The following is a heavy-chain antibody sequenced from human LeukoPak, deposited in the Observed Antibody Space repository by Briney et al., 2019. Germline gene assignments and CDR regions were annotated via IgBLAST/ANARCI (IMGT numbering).Heavy chain of an antibody. CDR2: IYYSGST. V-gene: IGHV4-59*01. D-gene: IGHD6-19*01. CDR1: GGSISSYY. Sequence: PSETLSLTCTVSGGSISSYYWSWIRQPPGKGLEWIGYIYYSGSTNYNPSLKSRVTISVDTSKNQFSLNLSSVTAADTAVYYCARDHLSTAGYFDYWGQGTLVTVSS. CDR3: ARDHLSTAGYFDY. J-gene: IGHJ4*02.